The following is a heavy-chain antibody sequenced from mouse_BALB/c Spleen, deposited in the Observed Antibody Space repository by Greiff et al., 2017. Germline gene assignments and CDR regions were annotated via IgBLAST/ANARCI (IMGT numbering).Heavy chain of an antibody. CDR1: GFTFSSYG. J-gene: IGHJ1*01. CDR3: ARDKITTVVEDWYFDV. CDR2: INSNGGST. D-gene: IGHD1-1*01. Sequence: EVHLVESGGGLVQPGGSLKLSCAASGFTFSSYGMSWVRQTPDKRLELVATINSNGGSTYYPDSVKGRFTISRDNAKNTLYLQMSSLKSEDTAMYYCARDKITTVVEDWYFDVWGAGTTVTVSS. V-gene: IGHV5-6-3*01.